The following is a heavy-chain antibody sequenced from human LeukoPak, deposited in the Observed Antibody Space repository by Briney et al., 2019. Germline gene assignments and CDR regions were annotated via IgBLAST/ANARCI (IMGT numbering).Heavy chain of an antibody. Sequence: KSSETLSLTCSVSGGSISTSNYYWVWIRQSPEKGLEWIGSIHYSGSTYYNPSLKSRVTIPVDTSKNQFSLKLSSVTAADTAVYYCARRSKWWTGYYKEGSSYYMDVWGKGTTVTISS. CDR3: ARRSKWWTGYYKEGSSYYMDV. D-gene: IGHD3/OR15-3a*01. V-gene: IGHV4-39*01. J-gene: IGHJ6*03. CDR2: IHYSGST. CDR1: GGSISTSNYY.